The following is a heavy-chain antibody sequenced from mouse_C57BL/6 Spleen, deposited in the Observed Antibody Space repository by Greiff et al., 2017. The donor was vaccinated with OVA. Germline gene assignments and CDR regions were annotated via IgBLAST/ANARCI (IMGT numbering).Heavy chain of an antibody. V-gene: IGHV1-9*01. J-gene: IGHJ2*01. CDR3: ARERAYYSDYGGVYFDY. D-gene: IGHD2-5*01. Sequence: VQLQQSGAELMKPGASVKLSCKATGYTFTGYWLEWVKQRPGHGLEWIGELLPGSGSTNYNEKFKGKATFTADTSSNTAYMQLSSLTTEDSAIYYCARERAYYSDYGGVYFDYWGKGTTLTVSS. CDR1: GYTFTGYW. CDR2: LLPGSGST.